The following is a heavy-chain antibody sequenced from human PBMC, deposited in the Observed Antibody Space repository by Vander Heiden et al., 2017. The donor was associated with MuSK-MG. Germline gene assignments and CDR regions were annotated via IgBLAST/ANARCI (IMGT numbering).Heavy chain of an antibody. D-gene: IGHD2-2*01. Sequence: EVQLVESGGGLVQPGGSLRLSCAASGVTFTNYRMTWVRQAPGKGVEWVANIKQDGSEKYYVDSVKGRFTISRDNAENSLYLQMNGLRAEDTAIYYCARPSLPYYYYCLDVWGQGTTVTVSS. J-gene: IGHJ6*02. CDR1: GVTFTNYR. V-gene: IGHV3-7*03. CDR3: ARPSLPYYYYCLDV. CDR2: IKQDGSEK.